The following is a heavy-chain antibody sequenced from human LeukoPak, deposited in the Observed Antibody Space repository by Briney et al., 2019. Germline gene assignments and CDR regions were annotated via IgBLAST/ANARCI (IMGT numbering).Heavy chain of an antibody. V-gene: IGHV3-21*01. CDR3: ARDSSGWYGGHYFDY. CDR1: GFTFSSYS. J-gene: IGHJ4*02. Sequence: GGSLRLSCAASGFTFSSYSMNWDRQAPGKGLEWVSSISSSSSYIYYADSVKGRFTISRDNAKNSLYLQMNSLRAEDTAVYYCARDSSGWYGGHYFDYWGQGTLVTVSS. D-gene: IGHD6-19*01. CDR2: ISSSSSYI.